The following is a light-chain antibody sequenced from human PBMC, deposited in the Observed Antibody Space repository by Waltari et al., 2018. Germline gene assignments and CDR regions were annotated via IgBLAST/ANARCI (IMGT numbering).Light chain of an antibody. CDR2: AAS. V-gene: IGKV3-11*01. Sequence: EIVLTQSPATLSSSLGERATLACRASQSVTGYLTWYQHKPGQAPKLLIYAASNRATGIPSRFSGSRSGTDFTLTISSLEPEDFAVYYCQHRRNRPLTFGEGTKVEIK. CDR1: QSVTGY. J-gene: IGKJ4*01. CDR3: QHRRNRPLT.